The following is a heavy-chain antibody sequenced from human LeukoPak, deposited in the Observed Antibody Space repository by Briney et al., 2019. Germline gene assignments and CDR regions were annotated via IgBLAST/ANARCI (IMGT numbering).Heavy chain of an antibody. CDR2: IYSGGST. D-gene: IGHD6-13*01. Sequence: GGSPRLSCAASGFTVSSNYMSWVRQAPGKGLEWVSVIYSGGSTYYADSVKGRFTISRDNSKNTLYLQMNSLRAEDTAVYYCARDRGSSSPYFDYWGQGTLVTVSS. V-gene: IGHV3-53*01. CDR1: GFTVSSNY. CDR3: ARDRGSSSPYFDY. J-gene: IGHJ4*02.